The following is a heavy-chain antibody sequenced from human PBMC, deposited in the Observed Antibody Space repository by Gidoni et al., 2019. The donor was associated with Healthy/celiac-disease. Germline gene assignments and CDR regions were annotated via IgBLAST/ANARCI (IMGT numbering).Heavy chain of an antibody. Sequence: QVQLVESGGGVVQPGRSLRLSCAASGFPFGSYGMHWVRQAPGKGLEWVAVIWYDGSNKYYADSVKGRFTISRDNSKNTLYLQMNSLRAEDTAVYYCASWGDCSGGSCYGYFDYWGQGTLVTVSS. CDR2: IWYDGSNK. D-gene: IGHD2-15*01. J-gene: IGHJ4*02. V-gene: IGHV3-33*01. CDR1: GFPFGSYG. CDR3: ASWGDCSGGSCYGYFDY.